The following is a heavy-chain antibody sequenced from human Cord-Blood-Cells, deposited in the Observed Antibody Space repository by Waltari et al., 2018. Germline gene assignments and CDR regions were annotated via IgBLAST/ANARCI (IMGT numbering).Heavy chain of an antibody. D-gene: IGHD3-16*01. CDR2: INHSGSH. J-gene: IGHJ2*01. CDR1: GGSFSGYY. Sequence: QVQLQQWGAGLLKPSETLSLTCAVYGGSFSGYYWSWIRQPPGKGLEWIGEINHSGSHDYNPSLKSRVTISVDTSKNQFSLKLSSVTAADTAVYYCARYVRTPTYWYFDLWGRGTLVTVSS. CDR3: ARYVRTPTYWYFDL. V-gene: IGHV4-34*01.